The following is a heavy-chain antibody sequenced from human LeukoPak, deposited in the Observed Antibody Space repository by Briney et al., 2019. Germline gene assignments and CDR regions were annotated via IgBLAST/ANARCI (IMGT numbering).Heavy chain of an antibody. D-gene: IGHD5-18*01. CDR3: ARASDTAMVFFFDY. Sequence: SETLSLTCSVSNYSISNDSYWGWIRLPPGKGLEWIGNVHHRGGTYYSPSLKSRVTLSLDTSNNQFSLKLKSVTAADTAVYYCARASDTAMVFFFDYWGQGIMVTVSS. CDR2: VHHRGGT. CDR1: NYSISNDSY. J-gene: IGHJ4*02. V-gene: IGHV4-38-2*02.